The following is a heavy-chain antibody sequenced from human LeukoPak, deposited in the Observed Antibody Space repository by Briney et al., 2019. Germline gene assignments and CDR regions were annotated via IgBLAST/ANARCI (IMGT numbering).Heavy chain of an antibody. CDR2: INERGRDT. Sequence: GGSLRLSRAASGFTFSNHWMHWVRKTPGKGLVWVSRINERGRDTMYADSVKGRFTISRDNAKNTVYLQMNSLRAEDTGVYYCVRDEALWRLDYWGQGTLVTVSS. J-gene: IGHJ4*02. CDR3: VRDEALWRLDY. V-gene: IGHV3-74*03. D-gene: IGHD2-21*01. CDR1: GFTFSNHW.